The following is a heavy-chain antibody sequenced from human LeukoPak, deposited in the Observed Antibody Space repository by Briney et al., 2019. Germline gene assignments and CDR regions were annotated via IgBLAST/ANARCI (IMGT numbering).Heavy chain of an antibody. CDR3: ARDEEGDYFDY. CDR2: IIPILGIA. V-gene: IGHV1-69*04. D-gene: IGHD3-16*01. CDR1: GGTFSSYA. J-gene: IGHJ4*02. Sequence: RASVKVSCKASGGTFSSYAISWVRQAPGQGLEWMGRIIPILGIANYAQKLQGRVTMTTDTSTSTAYMELRSLRSDDTAVHYCARDEEGDYFDYWGQGTLVTVSS.